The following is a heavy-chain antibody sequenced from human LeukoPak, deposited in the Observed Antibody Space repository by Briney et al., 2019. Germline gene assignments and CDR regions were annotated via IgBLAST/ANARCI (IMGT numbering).Heavy chain of an antibody. D-gene: IGHD3-3*01. CDR2: VSPSHTTR. Sequence: ASVKVSCKASGYTFRQYSISWVRQAPGKGLEWMGWVSPSHTTRVYAQEFQGRVTMTADTNTNTVSMELRSLRSDDTAVYYCAREGDFGSYPFDYWGQGTLVIVAS. CDR1: GYTFRQYS. V-gene: IGHV1-18*01. J-gene: IGHJ4*02. CDR3: AREGDFGSYPFDY.